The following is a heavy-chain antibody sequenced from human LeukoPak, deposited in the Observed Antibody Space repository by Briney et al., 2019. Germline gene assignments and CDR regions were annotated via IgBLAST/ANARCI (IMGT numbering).Heavy chain of an antibody. V-gene: IGHV3-48*04. CDR1: GFTFSSYS. J-gene: IGHJ6*03. CDR2: ISSSGSTI. CDR3: ARVVGKYYYYYYMDV. D-gene: IGHD1-26*01. Sequence: GGSLRLSCAASGFTFSSYSMTWVRQAPGKGLEWVSYISSSGSTIYYADSVKGRFTISRDNAKNSLYLQMNSLRAEDTAVYYCARVVGKYYYYYYMDVWGKGTTVTVSS.